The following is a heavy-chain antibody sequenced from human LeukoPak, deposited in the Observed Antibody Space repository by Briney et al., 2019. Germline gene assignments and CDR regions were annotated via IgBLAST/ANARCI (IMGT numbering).Heavy chain of an antibody. J-gene: IGHJ5*02. CDR1: GGSISSSSYY. D-gene: IGHD2-2*01. CDR3: ARLVRCSSTSCYYWFDP. CDR2: IYYSGST. Sequence: SETLSLTCTVSGGSISSSSYYWGWIRQPPGKGLEWIGSIYYSGSTYYNPSLKSRVTISVDTSKNQFSLKLSSVTAADTAVYYCARLVRCSSTSCYYWFDPWGQGTLVTVSS. V-gene: IGHV4-39*01.